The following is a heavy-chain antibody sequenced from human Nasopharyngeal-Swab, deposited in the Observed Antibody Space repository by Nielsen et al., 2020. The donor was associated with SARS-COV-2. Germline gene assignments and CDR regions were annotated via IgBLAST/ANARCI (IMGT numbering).Heavy chain of an antibody. CDR2: IKSKTDGGTT. CDR3: TTDPLSSSSWGYDY. V-gene: IGHV3-15*01. CDR1: GFTFSNAW. D-gene: IGHD6-13*01. Sequence: PGGSLRLSCAASGFTFSNAWMSWVRQAPGKGLEWVGRIKSKTDGGTTDYAAPVKGRFTISRDDSKNTLYLQMNSLKTEDTAVYYCTTDPLSSSSWGYDYWGQGTLVTVSS. J-gene: IGHJ4*02.